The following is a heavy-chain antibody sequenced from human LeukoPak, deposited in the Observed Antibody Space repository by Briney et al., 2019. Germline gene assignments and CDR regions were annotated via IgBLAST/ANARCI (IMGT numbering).Heavy chain of an antibody. CDR2: IWYDGSNK. CDR1: GFTFSSYG. D-gene: IGHD1-26*01. V-gene: IGHV3-33*01. J-gene: IGHJ4*02. Sequence: GGSLRLSCAASGFTFSSYGMHWVRQAPGKGLEWVAVIWYDGSNKFYADSVKGRFTISRDNSKNTLYLQMNSLRAEDTAVYYCARDLGTVGATTAGYWGQGTLVTVSS. CDR3: ARDLGTVGATTAGY.